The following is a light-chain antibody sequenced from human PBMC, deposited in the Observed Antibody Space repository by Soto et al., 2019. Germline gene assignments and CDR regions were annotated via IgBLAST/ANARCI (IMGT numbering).Light chain of an antibody. CDR2: LNRDGSH. CDR3: QTWDTVVV. V-gene: IGLV4-69*01. J-gene: IGLJ2*01. CDR1: GGHSDYG. Sequence: QSVLTQSPSASASLGASVKLTCTLSGGHSDYGIAWHQQQPDKGPRYLMKLNRDGSHNKGDGIPDRFSGSSSGAERYLIISCLQSDDEADYYCQTWDTVVVFGGGTKLTVL.